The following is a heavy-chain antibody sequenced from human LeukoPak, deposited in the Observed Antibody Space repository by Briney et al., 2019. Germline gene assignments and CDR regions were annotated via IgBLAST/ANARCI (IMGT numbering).Heavy chain of an antibody. CDR1: GFTFSSYW. Sequence: GGSLRLSCAASGFTFSSYWMHWVRQAPGKGLEWVSYITNRGTYTNYADSVKGRFTISRDNAKNSLFLQMNNLGAEDTAVYYCAVALSGSYVYYHTMDVWGQGTTVTVSS. D-gene: IGHD3-10*01. CDR3: AVALSGSYVYYHTMDV. CDR2: ITNRGTYT. J-gene: IGHJ6*02. V-gene: IGHV3-21*05.